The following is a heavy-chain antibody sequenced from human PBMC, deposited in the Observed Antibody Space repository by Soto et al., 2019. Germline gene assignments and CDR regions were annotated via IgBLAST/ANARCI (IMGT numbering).Heavy chain of an antibody. Sequence: EVQLLDSGGGLVQPGGSLRLSCAASGFTFSCCAMSWVRQAPGKGLEWVSTIHGDGDYMQYTDSVKGRFTISRDNSRNKLYLQMASLRGDDTAVYYCVKTREGGGYTNWSFASWGRGTLVTVSS. D-gene: IGHD1-26*01. CDR1: GFTFSCCA. J-gene: IGHJ2*01. CDR2: IHGDGDYM. CDR3: VKTREGGGYTNWSFAS. V-gene: IGHV3-23*01.